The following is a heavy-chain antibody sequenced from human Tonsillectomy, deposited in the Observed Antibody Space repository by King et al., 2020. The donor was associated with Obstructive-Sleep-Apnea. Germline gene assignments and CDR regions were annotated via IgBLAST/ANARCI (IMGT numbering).Heavy chain of an antibody. Sequence: VQLQQWGAGLLKPSETLSLTCAVYGGSFSGYYWSWIRQPPGKGLEWIGEINHRGSTNYNPSLKSRVTISVDTSKNQFSLKLSSVTAADTAVYYCARGGDDSSSYSSGQGTLVTVSS. V-gene: IGHV4-34*01. D-gene: IGHD3-22*01. J-gene: IGHJ4*02. CDR1: GGSFSGYY. CDR3: ARGGDDSSSYS. CDR2: INHRGST.